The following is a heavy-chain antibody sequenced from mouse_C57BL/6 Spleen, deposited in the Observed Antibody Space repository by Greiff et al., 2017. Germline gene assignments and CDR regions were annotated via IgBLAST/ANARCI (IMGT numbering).Heavy chain of an antibody. CDR2: INPSTGGT. V-gene: IGHV1-42*01. D-gene: IGHD1-1*01. Sequence: VQLQQPGPELVKPGASVKISCKASGYSFTGYYMNWVKQSPEKSLEWIGEINPSTGGTTYNQKFKAKATLTVDKSSSTAYMQLKSLTSEDSAVYYCARSYYYGSRAFAYWGQGTLVTVSA. CDR1: GYSFTGYY. J-gene: IGHJ3*01. CDR3: ARSYYYGSRAFAY.